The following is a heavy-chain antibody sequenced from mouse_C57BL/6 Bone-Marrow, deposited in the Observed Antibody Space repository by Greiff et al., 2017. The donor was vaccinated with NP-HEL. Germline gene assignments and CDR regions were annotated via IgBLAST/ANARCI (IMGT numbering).Heavy chain of an antibody. Sequence: QVQLQQSGAELVRPGSSVKLSCKASGYTFTSYWMHWVKQRPIQGLEWIGNIDPSDSETHYNQKFKDKATLTVDKSSSTAYMQLSSLTSEDSAVYYCARGDGKGRYFDYWGQGTTLTVSS. CDR2: IDPSDSET. CDR3: ARGDGKGRYFDY. V-gene: IGHV1-52*01. CDR1: GYTFTSYW. D-gene: IGHD2-1*01. J-gene: IGHJ2*01.